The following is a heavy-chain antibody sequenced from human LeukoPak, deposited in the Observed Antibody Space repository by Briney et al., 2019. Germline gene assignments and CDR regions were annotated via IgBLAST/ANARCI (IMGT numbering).Heavy chain of an antibody. CDR3: ASGPKSHYYYYMDV. CDR1: GYTFTGYY. Sequence: GASVKVSCKASGYTFTGYYMHWVRQAPGQGLEWMGWINPNSGGTNYAQKFQGRVTMTRDTSISTAYMELSRLRSGDTAVYYCASGPKSHYYYYMDVWGKGTTVTVSS. V-gene: IGHV1-2*02. J-gene: IGHJ6*03. CDR2: INPNSGGT.